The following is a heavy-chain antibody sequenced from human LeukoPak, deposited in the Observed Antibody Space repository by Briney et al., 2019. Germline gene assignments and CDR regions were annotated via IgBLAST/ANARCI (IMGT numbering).Heavy chain of an antibody. CDR1: GFTFDDHG. D-gene: IGHD6-19*01. J-gene: IGHJ1*01. CDR3: ARDAIAVAGTNRYFQH. CDR2: INWNGGST. Sequence: PGGSLRLSCAASGFTFDDHGMSWVRQAPGKGLEWVSGINWNGGSTGYADSVKGRFTISRDNAKNSLYLQMNSLRAEDTALYYCARDAIAVAGTNRYFQHWGQGTLVTVSS. V-gene: IGHV3-20*04.